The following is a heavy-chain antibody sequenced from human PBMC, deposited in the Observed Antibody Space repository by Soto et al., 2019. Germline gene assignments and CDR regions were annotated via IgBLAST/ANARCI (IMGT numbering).Heavy chain of an antibody. Sequence: ASVKVSCKASGYTFTGYYVHWVREAPGQGLEWMGWINPETGATSYAQKFQGRVTLSRDTSINTAYLSLSSVTSADTAVYYCARDHHSLGDYYGLDVWGQGTTVTVSS. J-gene: IGHJ6*02. D-gene: IGHD3-10*01. CDR1: GYTFTGYY. CDR3: ARDHHSLGDYYGLDV. CDR2: INPETGAT. V-gene: IGHV1-2*02.